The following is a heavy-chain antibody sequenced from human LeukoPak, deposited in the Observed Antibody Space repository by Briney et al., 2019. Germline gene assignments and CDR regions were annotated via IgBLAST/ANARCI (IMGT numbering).Heavy chain of an antibody. CDR2: ISYDGSNK. V-gene: IGHV3-30-3*01. D-gene: IGHD1-7*01. CDR1: GFTFSSYA. Sequence: GRSLRLSCAASGFTFSSYAMHWVRQAPGKGLEWVAVISYDGSNKYYTDSVKGRFTISRDNSKNTLYLQMNSLRAEDTAVYYCARDYLNWNYEWVDYWGQGTLVTVSS. CDR3: ARDYLNWNYEWVDY. J-gene: IGHJ4*02.